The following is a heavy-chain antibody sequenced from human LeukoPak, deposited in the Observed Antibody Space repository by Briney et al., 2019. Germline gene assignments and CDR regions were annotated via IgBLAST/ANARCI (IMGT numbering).Heavy chain of an antibody. Sequence: KPSETLSLTCTVSGGSVSSGSYYWSWIRQPPGKGLEWIGYIYYSGSTNYNPSLKSRVTISVDTSKNQFSLKLSSVTAADTAVYYCARVSLRYSSSGWGQGTLVTVSS. CDR2: IYYSGST. CDR3: ARVSLRYSSSG. J-gene: IGHJ4*02. V-gene: IGHV4-61*01. D-gene: IGHD6-6*01. CDR1: GGSVSSGSYY.